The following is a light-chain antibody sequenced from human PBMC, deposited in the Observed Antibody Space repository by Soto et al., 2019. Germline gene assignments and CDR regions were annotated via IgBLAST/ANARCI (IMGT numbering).Light chain of an antibody. CDR3: QTWDTGIQV. CDR1: SGHSTYA. Sequence: QSVLTKSPTASASLGASVKLTCTLSSGHSTYAIAWHQQQPEKGPRYLMKITSDGSHIKGDGIPDRFSGSSSGAERYLTISSLQSEDEADYYCQTWDTGIQVFGGGTKLTVL. J-gene: IGLJ2*01. CDR2: ITSDGSH. V-gene: IGLV4-69*01.